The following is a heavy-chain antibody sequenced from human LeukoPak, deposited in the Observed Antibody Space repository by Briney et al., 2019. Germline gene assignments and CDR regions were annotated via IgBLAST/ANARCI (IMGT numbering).Heavy chain of an antibody. CDR1: GFTFSSYG. CDR3: AXDPVATITNFEYYFDY. V-gene: IGHV3-30*02. J-gene: IGHJ4*02. D-gene: IGHD5-12*01. Sequence: PGXALRXSCAASGFTFSSYGMHWVRQAPGKGLEGVAFIRYDGSNKYYADSVKGRFTISRDNSKNTLYLQMNRVREEDRAVYYCAXDPVATITNFEYYFDYWGQGTLVTVSS. CDR2: IRYDGSNK.